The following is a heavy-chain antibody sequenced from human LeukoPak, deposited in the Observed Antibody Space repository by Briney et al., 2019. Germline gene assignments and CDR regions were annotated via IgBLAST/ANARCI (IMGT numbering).Heavy chain of an antibody. CDR2: INHSGST. V-gene: IGHV4-34*01. D-gene: IGHD1-7*01. CDR1: GGSFSGYY. Sequence: PSETLSLTCAVYGGSFSGYYWSWIRQPPGKGLEWIGEINHSGSTNYNPSLKSRVTISVDTSKNQFSLKLSSVTAADTAVYYCAAYNWNYEYYFDYWGQGTLVTVSS. J-gene: IGHJ4*02. CDR3: AAYNWNYEYYFDY.